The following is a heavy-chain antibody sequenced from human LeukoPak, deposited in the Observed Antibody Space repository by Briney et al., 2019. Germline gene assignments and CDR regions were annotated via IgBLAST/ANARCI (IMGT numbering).Heavy chain of an antibody. CDR3: ARGRTTGDNYFDY. CDR2: ISSRSTYI. D-gene: IGHD4-17*01. V-gene: IGHV3-21*01. CDR1: ELTFSSYG. Sequence: GGSLRLSCAASELTFSSYGMIWVRQAPGKGLEWVSSISSRSTYISYADSVKGRFTISRDNAKNSLYLQMNSLRAEDTAVYFCARGRTTGDNYFDYWGQGTLVTVSP. J-gene: IGHJ4*02.